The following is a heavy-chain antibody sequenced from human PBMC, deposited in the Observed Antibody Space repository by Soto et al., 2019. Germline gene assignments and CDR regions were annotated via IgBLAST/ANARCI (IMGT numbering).Heavy chain of an antibody. Sequence: EVQLVESGGGLVQSGGSLRLSCVASGFTCSTDGMNWVRQAAGKGLEWVSYIGSSSTTMYYADSVKGRFTMSRENGKNSLYLQMNSLRVEDSALYDCAREYHSRSWYGTEYWGQGPLVTVSS. D-gene: IGHD6-13*01. CDR3: AREYHSRSWYGTEY. J-gene: IGHJ4*02. CDR1: GFTCSTDG. V-gene: IGHV3-48*01. CDR2: IGSSSTTM.